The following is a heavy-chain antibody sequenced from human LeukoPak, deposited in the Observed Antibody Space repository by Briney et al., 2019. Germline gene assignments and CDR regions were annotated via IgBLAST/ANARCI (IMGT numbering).Heavy chain of an antibody. CDR3: ARDSTWLLDY. CDR2: IKEDGSVK. D-gene: IGHD6-19*01. J-gene: IGHJ4*02. CDR1: GFTFSSHW. Sequence: GGSLRLSCTASGFTFSSHWMTWVRQPPGKGLEWVANIKEDGSVKYYVDSVKGRFTISRDNIKNVLYLQMNSLRADDTAVYFCARDSTWLLDYWGQGTLITVSS. V-gene: IGHV3-7*03.